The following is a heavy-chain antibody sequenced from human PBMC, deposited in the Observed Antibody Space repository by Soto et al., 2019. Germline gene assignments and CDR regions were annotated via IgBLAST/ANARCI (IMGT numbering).Heavy chain of an antibody. CDR3: VKAEANY. Sequence: VQVVESGGGLVQPGGSLRLSCAASGFIASNYAMSWVRQAPGKGLEWVSGFSGSGGATFYADSVKGRFTISRDSSKNTIYLQINRLRAEDTAVYYCVKAEANYWGQGTRVTVSS. CDR1: GFIASNYA. V-gene: IGHV3-23*04. CDR2: FSGSGGAT. J-gene: IGHJ4*02.